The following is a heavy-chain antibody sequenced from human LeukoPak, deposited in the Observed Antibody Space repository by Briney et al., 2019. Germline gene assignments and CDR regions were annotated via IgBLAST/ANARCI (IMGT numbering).Heavy chain of an antibody. CDR1: GGSISSSSYY. V-gene: IGHV4-39*01. D-gene: IGHD5-18*01. CDR2: IYYSGST. J-gene: IGHJ4*02. CDR3: ARLRSSYGPLDYFDY. Sequence: PSETLSLTCTVSGGSISSSSYYWGWIRQPPGKGLEWIGSIYYSGSTYYNPSLKSRVTISVDTSKKHSSLKLSSVPAADTAVYYSARLRSSYGPLDYFDYWGQGTLVTVSS.